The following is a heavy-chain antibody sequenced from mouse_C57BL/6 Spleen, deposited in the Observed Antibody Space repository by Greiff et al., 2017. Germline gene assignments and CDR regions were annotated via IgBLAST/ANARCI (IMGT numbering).Heavy chain of an antibody. CDR1: GYTFTSYW. J-gene: IGHJ4*01. V-gene: IGHV1-53*01. CDR3: ARSGSYYSKMDY. Sequence: QVQLQQPGTELVKPGASVKLSCKASGYTFTSYWMHWVKQRPGQGLEWIGNINPSNGGTNYNEKLKSKATMTVDKSSSTAYMQLSSLTSEDSAVYYCARSGSYYSKMDYWGQGTSVTVSS. CDR2: INPSNGGT. D-gene: IGHD2-5*01.